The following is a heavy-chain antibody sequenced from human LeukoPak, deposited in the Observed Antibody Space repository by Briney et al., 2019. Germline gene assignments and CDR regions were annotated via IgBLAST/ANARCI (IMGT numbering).Heavy chain of an antibody. J-gene: IGHJ3*02. Sequence: SETLSLTCTVSGGSISSYYWSWIRQPPGKGLEWIGYIYYSGSTNYNPSLKSRVTISVDTSKNQFSLKLSSVTAADTAMYYCARLLVVPAAIWDAFDIWGQGTMVTVSS. D-gene: IGHD2-2*02. V-gene: IGHV4-59*01. CDR3: ARLLVVPAAIWDAFDI. CDR2: IYYSGST. CDR1: GGSISSYY.